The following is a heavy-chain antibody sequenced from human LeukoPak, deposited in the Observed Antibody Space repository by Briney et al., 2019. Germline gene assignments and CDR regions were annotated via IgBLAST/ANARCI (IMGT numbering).Heavy chain of an antibody. CDR3: ARVRWLQLGYFDY. D-gene: IGHD5-24*01. J-gene: IGHJ4*02. V-gene: IGHV4-39*01. CDR2: IPNSGST. CDR1: GGSISSGTYS. Sequence: PSETLSLTCTVSGGSISSGTYSWGWIRQPPGKGLKWIASIPNSGSTYNNPSLKSRVTISVDTSKNQFSLKLSSVTAADTAVYYCARVRWLQLGYFDYWGQGTLVTVSS.